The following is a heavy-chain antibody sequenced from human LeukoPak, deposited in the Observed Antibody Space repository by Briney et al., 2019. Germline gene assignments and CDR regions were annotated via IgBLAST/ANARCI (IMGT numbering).Heavy chain of an antibody. CDR1: GYTFTGYY. V-gene: IGHV1-2*02. D-gene: IGHD6-19*01. CDR3: ARDIAGIAVAGTLGYYYGMDV. CDR2: INPNSGGT. Sequence: ASVKVSCKASGYTFTGYYMHWVRQAPGQGLEWMGWINPNSGGTNYAQKFQGRVTMTRDTSISTAYMELSRLRSDDTAVYYCARDIAGIAVAGTLGYYYGMDVWGQGTTVTVSS. J-gene: IGHJ6*02.